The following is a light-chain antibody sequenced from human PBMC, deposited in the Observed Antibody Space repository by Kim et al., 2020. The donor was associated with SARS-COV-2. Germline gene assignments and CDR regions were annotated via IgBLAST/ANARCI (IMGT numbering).Light chain of an antibody. J-gene: IGLJ1*01. CDR3: NSHTTSSTYV. V-gene: IGLV2-14*04. CDR1: SVDVVYYNS. Sequence: QSITISCTGTSVDVVYYNSVSWYQPHPGKAPKLIMYDVSERASGVSNRFSGSQSGNTASLTISGLRAEDEADYYCNSHTTSSTYVFGSGTKVTVL. CDR2: DVS.